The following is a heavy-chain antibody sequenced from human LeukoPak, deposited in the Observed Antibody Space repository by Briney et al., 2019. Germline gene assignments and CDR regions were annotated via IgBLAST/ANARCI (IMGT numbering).Heavy chain of an antibody. D-gene: IGHD1-26*01. V-gene: IGHV1-69*04. CDR3: ARDTSEAHHFPY. CDR2: IITILGIA. J-gene: IGHJ4*02. Sequence: SVKVSFKASGGTFSSYAISWVRQAPGQGREWMGRIITILGIANYAQKFQGRVTITADKSTSTAYMELSSLRSEGTAVYYCARDTSEAHHFPYWGQGTLVTVSS. CDR1: GGTFSSYA.